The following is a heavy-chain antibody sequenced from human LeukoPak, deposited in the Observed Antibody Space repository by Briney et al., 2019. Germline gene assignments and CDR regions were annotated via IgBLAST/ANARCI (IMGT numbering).Heavy chain of an antibody. CDR2: ISAYNGNT. Sequence: ASVKVSCKASGCTFTSYGISWVRQAPGQGLEWMGWISAYNGNTNYAQKLQGRVTMTTDTSTSTAYMELRSLRSDDTAVYYCARDPWIQLSVNWFDPWGQGTLVTVSS. V-gene: IGHV1-18*01. D-gene: IGHD5-18*01. J-gene: IGHJ5*02. CDR1: GCTFTSYG. CDR3: ARDPWIQLSVNWFDP.